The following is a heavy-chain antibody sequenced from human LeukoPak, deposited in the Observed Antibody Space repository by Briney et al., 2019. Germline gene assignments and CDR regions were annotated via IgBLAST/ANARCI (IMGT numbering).Heavy chain of an antibody. CDR3: ARDGLRDYGGNWFDP. V-gene: IGHV3-48*03. J-gene: IGHJ5*02. Sequence: GGSLRLSCAASGFIFSSYEMNWVRQAPGKGLEWVSYISSSGCTIQYADSVKGRFTISRDNAKNSLYLQMNSLRAEDTAVYYCARDGLRDYGGNWFDPWGQGTLVTVSS. CDR2: ISSSGCTI. CDR1: GFIFSSYE. D-gene: IGHD4-17*01.